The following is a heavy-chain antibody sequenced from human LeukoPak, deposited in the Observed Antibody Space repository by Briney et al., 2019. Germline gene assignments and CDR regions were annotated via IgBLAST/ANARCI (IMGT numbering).Heavy chain of an antibody. Sequence: TGGSLRLSCAASGFTFSSYSMNWVRQAPGKGLEWVSSISSSGNYIYYADSVKGRFTISRDNAENSLYLQMNSLRAEDTAVYYCARDKSAYDSSGYVWGQGTLVTVSS. CDR1: GFTFSSYS. CDR3: ARDKSAYDSSGYV. D-gene: IGHD3-22*01. J-gene: IGHJ4*02. V-gene: IGHV3-21*01. CDR2: ISSSGNYI.